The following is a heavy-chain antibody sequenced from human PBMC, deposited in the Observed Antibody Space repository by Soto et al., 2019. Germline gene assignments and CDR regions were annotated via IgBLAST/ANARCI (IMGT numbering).Heavy chain of an antibody. J-gene: IGHJ6*02. CDR2: VYYGGST. CDR3: AGGDYYHSSGYYFYYYTMDV. CDR1: GGSISSSSYY. V-gene: IGHV4-39*01. D-gene: IGHD3-22*01. Sequence: TSETLSLTCTVSGGSISSSSYYWGWIRQPPGKGLEWIGNVYYGGSTYYNPSLKSRVTISVETSKSQFSLKLSSVTAAEKAVYYCAGGDYYHSSGYYFYYYTMDVWGQGTTVTVSS.